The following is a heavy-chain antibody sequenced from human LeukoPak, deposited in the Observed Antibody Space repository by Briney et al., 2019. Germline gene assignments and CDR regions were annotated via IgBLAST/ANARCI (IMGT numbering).Heavy chain of an antibody. V-gene: IGHV1-69*05. CDR3: ARDTPGSGYPTPFDY. Sequence: SVKVSCKASGGTFSSYAISWVRQAPGQGLEWMGRIIPIFGTANYAQKFQGRVTITTDESTSTAYMELSSLRSEDTAVYYCARDTPGSGYPTPFDYWGQGTLVTVSS. D-gene: IGHD3-22*01. CDR1: GGTFSSYA. J-gene: IGHJ4*02. CDR2: IIPIFGTA.